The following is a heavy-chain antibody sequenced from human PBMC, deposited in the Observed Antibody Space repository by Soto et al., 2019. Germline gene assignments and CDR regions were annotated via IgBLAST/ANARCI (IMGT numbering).Heavy chain of an antibody. CDR3: ARDPIYGDYDRYGLDV. V-gene: IGHV3-23*01. CDR1: GFTFSSYA. CDR2: ISGSGGST. D-gene: IGHD4-17*01. Sequence: HPGGSLRLSCAASGFTFSSYAMSWVRQAPGKGLEWVSAISGSGGSTYYADSVKGRFTISRDNSKNTLYLQMNSLRAGDTAVYYCARDPIYGDYDRYGLDVWGQGTTVTVSS. J-gene: IGHJ6*02.